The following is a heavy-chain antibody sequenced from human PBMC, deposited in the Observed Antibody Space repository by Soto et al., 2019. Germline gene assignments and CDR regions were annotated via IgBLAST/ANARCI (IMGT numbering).Heavy chain of an antibody. V-gene: IGHV4-59*01. CDR1: GDSISSSY. Sequence: SETLSLTCSVSGDSISSSYWSWIRQPPGKGLERIGSTYYSGNTNYNPSLKSRVTISVDTSKNQVSLRLNSVTAADTAVYYCARIFAWRFDPWGQGALVTVSS. D-gene: IGHD3-9*01. J-gene: IGHJ5*02. CDR2: TYYSGNT. CDR3: ARIFAWRFDP.